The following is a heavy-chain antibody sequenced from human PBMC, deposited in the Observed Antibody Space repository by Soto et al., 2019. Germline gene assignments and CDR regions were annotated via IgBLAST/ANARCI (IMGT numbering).Heavy chain of an antibody. Sequence: GGSLRLSCSASGFTFSSYAMHWVRQAPGKGLEYVSAISSNGGSTYYADSVKGRFTISRDNSKNTLYLQMSRLRAEDAAVYYCVKDQAAAGTYHDAFDIWGQGTMVTVSS. CDR1: GFTFSSYA. CDR2: ISSNGGST. V-gene: IGHV3-64D*06. J-gene: IGHJ3*02. CDR3: VKDQAAAGTYHDAFDI. D-gene: IGHD6-13*01.